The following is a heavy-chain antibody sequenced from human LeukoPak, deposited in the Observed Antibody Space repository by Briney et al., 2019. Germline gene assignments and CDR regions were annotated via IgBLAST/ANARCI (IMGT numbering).Heavy chain of an antibody. D-gene: IGHD4-17*01. V-gene: IGHV3-23*01. CDR1: EFTFSSYA. J-gene: IGHJ4*02. CDR3: AKGGGDFSRYYFDY. Sequence: GGSLRLSCVASEFTFSSYAMSWVRQAPRKGLEWLSAISGSGGSTYYADSVRGRFTISRDNSKNTLYLQMKSLRVEDTAVYYCAKGGGDFSRYYFDYWGQGALVTVSS. CDR2: ISGSGGST.